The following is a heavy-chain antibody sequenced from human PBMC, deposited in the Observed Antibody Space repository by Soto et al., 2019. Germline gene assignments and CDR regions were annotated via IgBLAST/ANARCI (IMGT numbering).Heavy chain of an antibody. D-gene: IGHD3-10*01. CDR2: IYHSGST. V-gene: IGHV4-4*02. J-gene: IGHJ4*02. CDR3: AGEWSYSVNYFDY. Sequence: TSETLSLTCAVSGGSISSSNWWSWVRQPPGKGLEWIGEIYHSGSTNYNPSLKSRVTISVDKSKNQFSLKLSSVTAADTAVYYCAGEWSYSVNYFDYWGQGTLVTVSS. CDR1: GGSISSSNW.